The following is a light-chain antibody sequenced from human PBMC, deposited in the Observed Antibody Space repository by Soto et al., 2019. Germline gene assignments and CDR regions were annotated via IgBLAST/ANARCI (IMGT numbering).Light chain of an antibody. Sequence: EIVVTQSPGTLSLSTGERATLSCRASQSVSSSYLAWYQQKPGQAPRLLIYGASSRATGIPDRFSGSGSGTDFTLTISRLEPEDFAVYYCQQYGSAPRGTFGQGNKVEIK. CDR3: QQYGSAPRGT. J-gene: IGKJ1*01. V-gene: IGKV3-20*01. CDR2: GAS. CDR1: QSVSSSY.